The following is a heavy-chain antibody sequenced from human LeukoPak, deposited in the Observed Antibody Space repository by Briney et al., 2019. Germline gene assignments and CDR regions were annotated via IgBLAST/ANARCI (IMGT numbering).Heavy chain of an antibody. CDR3: ARGDGYHAY. Sequence: SETLSLTCTVSGGAMSRYYWSWIRQPPGKGLEWIGYIYYSGSTNYNPSLKSRVAISVDTSKNQFSLKLSSVTAADTAVYYCARGDGYHAYWCQGNLVTVSS. V-gene: IGHV4-59*01. CDR1: GGAMSRYY. CDR2: IYYSGST. J-gene: IGHJ4*02. D-gene: IGHD5-24*01.